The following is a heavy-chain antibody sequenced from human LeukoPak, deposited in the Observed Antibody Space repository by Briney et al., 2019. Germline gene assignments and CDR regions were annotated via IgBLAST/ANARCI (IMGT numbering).Heavy chain of an antibody. CDR2: FHTAGDT. D-gene: IGHD2-2*01. CDR1: GFTFSNYD. CDR3: ARGSCSSSSCYERVNGLDV. J-gene: IGHJ6*02. V-gene: IGHV3-13*01. Sequence: GVSLRLSCAASGFTFSNYDMHWVRQATGKGLEWVSAFHTAGDTHYSGSVKGRFATSRENAKNSFYLQMNNLRAGDTAVYYCARGSCSSSSCYERVNGLDVWGQGTPVTVSS.